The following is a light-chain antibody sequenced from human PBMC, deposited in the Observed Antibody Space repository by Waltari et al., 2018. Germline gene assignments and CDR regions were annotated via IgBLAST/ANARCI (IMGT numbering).Light chain of an antibody. V-gene: IGKV3-20*01. Sequence: TQSPGTLSLSPGERATLSCRTSQRISASHLAWYQQKPGQGPRLLIYGTSTRATGIPERFSGSGSGTDFSLTVTSMQPEDFAVYFCQQYGNSPWTFGQGTKVEV. CDR2: GTS. CDR3: QQYGNSPWT. CDR1: QRISASH. J-gene: IGKJ1*01.